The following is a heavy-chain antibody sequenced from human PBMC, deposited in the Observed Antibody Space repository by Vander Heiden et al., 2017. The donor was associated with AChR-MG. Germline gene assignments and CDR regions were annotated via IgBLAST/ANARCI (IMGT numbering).Heavy chain of an antibody. CDR3: AREGSSGYFF. D-gene: IGHD3-22*01. Sequence: QVQLQESGPGLVKPSETLSLTCTASGGSISSYYWSWIRQPPGKGLEWIGYIYHSGSTNCNPSLKTRVTMSIDTSKNQFSLKLSSVTAADTAVYYCAREGSSGYFFWGQGTLVTVSS. CDR2: IYHSGST. CDR1: GGSISSYY. J-gene: IGHJ4*02. V-gene: IGHV4-59*01.